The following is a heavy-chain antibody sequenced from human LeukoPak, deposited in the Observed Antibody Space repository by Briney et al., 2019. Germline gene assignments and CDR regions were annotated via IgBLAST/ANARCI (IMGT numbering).Heavy chain of an antibody. J-gene: IGHJ4*02. CDR2: IYYSGST. CDR3: ARFRGYSYGYESYFDY. D-gene: IGHD5-18*01. Sequence: PSETLSLTCTVSGASISSYYWNWIRQPPGKGLEWIGHIYYSGSTNYNPSLKSRVTISVDTSKNRFSLKLSSVTAADTAVYYCARFRGYSYGYESYFDYWGQGTLVTVSS. V-gene: IGHV4-59*12. CDR1: GASISSYY.